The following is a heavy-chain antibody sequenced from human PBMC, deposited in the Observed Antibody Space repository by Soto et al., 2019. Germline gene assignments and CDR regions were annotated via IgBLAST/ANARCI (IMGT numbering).Heavy chain of an antibody. CDR1: GYSFTSYW. V-gene: IGHV5-51*01. Sequence: GESLKISCKGSGYSFTSYWIGWVRQMPGKGLEWMGIIYPGDSDTRYSPSFQGQVTISADKSISTAYLQWSSLKASDTAMYYCTIGGVVNPSPGGMDVWGQGTTVTVSS. CDR3: TIGGVVNPSPGGMDV. CDR2: IYPGDSDT. J-gene: IGHJ6*02. D-gene: IGHD3-3*01.